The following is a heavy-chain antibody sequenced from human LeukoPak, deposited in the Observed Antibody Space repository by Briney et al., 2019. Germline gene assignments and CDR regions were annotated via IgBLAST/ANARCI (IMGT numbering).Heavy chain of an antibody. D-gene: IGHD4-23*01. J-gene: IGHJ4*02. Sequence: RASETLSLTCTVSGGSISSYYWSWIRQPPGKGLEWIGYIYYSGSTNYNPSLKSRVTISVDTSKNQFSLKLSSVTAADTAVYYCARHGDYGGNPYPGPLDYWGQGTLVTVSS. CDR3: ARHGDYGGNPYPGPLDY. CDR1: GGSISSYY. CDR2: IYYSGST. V-gene: IGHV4-59*08.